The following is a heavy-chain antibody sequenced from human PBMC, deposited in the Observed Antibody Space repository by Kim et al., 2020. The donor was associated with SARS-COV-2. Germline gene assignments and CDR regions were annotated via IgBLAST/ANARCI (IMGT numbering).Heavy chain of an antibody. D-gene: IGHD6-13*01. CDR3: ARSGIEVGWFDP. V-gene: IGHV1-45*02. Sequence: NYAQKFQDRVTITRDRSMSTAYMELGSLRSEDTAMYYCARSGIEVGWFDPWGQGTLVTVSS. J-gene: IGHJ5*02.